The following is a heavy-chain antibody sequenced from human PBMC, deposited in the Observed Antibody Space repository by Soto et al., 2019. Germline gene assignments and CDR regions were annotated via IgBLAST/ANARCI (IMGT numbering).Heavy chain of an antibody. Sequence: SETLSLTCAVSGASIGSGGWWSWVRQPPGKGLEWIAEIFHDGNTNYSPSLKSRVTISVDKSQNQFSLNVYSVTAADTAVYYCARHEGWTGPDQWGQGTLVTVS. CDR1: GASIGSGGW. CDR2: IFHDGNT. V-gene: IGHV4-4*02. CDR3: ARHEGWTGPDQ. D-gene: IGHD2-8*02. J-gene: IGHJ5*02.